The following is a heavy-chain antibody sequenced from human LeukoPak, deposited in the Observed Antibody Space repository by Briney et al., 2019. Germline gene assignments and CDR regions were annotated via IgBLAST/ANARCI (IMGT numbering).Heavy chain of an antibody. D-gene: IGHD6-6*01. J-gene: IGHJ5*02. Sequence: SETLSLTCTVSGGSISSSSYYWGWMRQPPGKGLVWIVEINRSGSTNYNPTIKSRVTVSGDKSKSQFYLKLASVTASDTAEYFCARFPRLSSIAAQSPAPWSQGTLVTVSS. CDR2: INRSGST. CDR1: GGSISSSSYY. CDR3: ARFPRLSSIAAQSPAP. V-gene: IGHV4-39*07.